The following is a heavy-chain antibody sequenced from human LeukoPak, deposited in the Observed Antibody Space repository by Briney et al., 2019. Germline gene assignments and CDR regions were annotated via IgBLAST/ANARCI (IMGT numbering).Heavy chain of an antibody. CDR1: GGSISSGSYY. V-gene: IGHV4-61*02. D-gene: IGHD6-13*01. J-gene: IGHJ4*02. CDR2: IYTSGST. CDR3: ARLRWAYIAAAGFLDY. Sequence: PSRTLSLTCTVSGGSISSGSYYWSWIRQPAGKGLEWIGRIYTSGSTNYNPSLKSRVTISVDTSKNQFSLKLSSVTAADTAVYYCARLRWAYIAAAGFLDYWGQGTLVTVSS.